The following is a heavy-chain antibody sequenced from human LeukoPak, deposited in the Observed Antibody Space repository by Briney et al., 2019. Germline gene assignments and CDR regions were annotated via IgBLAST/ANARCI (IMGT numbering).Heavy chain of an antibody. CDR3: ARDVSGVVATTRYCQH. V-gene: IGHV3-33*01. Sequence: PGGSLRLSCAASGFTFSNQGMHWVRPAAGKGLGWVGGIWYDGSNKYYADSVKGRFTVSRVNSKNTLYRQMNSLRAEDTAVYYGARDVSGVVATTRYCQHWGQGTLVTVSS. D-gene: IGHD2-15*01. J-gene: IGHJ1*01. CDR2: IWYDGSNK. CDR1: GFTFSNQG.